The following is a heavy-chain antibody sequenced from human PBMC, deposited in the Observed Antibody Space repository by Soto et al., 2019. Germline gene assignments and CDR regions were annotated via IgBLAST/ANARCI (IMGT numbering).Heavy chain of an antibody. CDR2: FYGGGSTST. CDR3: TKERHPDGIWSFDC. CDR1: GFTFSTYT. V-gene: IGHV3-23*01. J-gene: IGHJ4*02. Sequence: QLLESGGNLVQPGGSLRLSCAAAGFTFSTYTMSWVRQAPGKGPEWVAGFYGGGSTSTFYADSVKGRFTISRDNSKNMLFLQMNSLRAEDTAVYYCTKERHPDGIWSFDCWGQGALVTGSS. D-gene: IGHD3-3*01.